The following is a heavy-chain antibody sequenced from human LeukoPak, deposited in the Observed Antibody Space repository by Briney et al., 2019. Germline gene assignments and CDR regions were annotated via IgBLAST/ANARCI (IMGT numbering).Heavy chain of an antibody. CDR2: IYYSWST. D-gene: IGHD6-13*01. Sequence: SETLSLTCTVSGGSISSYYWSWIRQPPGKGLEWIGYIYYSWSTNYNPSLKSRVTISVDTSKNQFSLKLSSVTAADTAVYYCARSPSSYSSSWYNPWGQGTLVTVSS. V-gene: IGHV4-59*01. CDR3: ARSPSSYSSSWYNP. CDR1: GGSISSYY. J-gene: IGHJ5*02.